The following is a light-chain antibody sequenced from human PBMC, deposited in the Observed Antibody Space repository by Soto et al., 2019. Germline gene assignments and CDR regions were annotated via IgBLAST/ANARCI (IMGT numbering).Light chain of an antibody. CDR2: GDS. V-gene: IGLV3-21*02. CDR3: QVWDSSSDHRFV. CDR1: NIGSKS. J-gene: IGLJ1*01. Sequence: SYKLTQPPSVSVAPGQRATITSGGNNIGSKSVHWYQQKPGLAPVLVVYGDSDRPSGIPERFSGSNSGNTATLKINRVEAGDEADYYCQVWDSSSDHRFVFGTGTKVTVL.